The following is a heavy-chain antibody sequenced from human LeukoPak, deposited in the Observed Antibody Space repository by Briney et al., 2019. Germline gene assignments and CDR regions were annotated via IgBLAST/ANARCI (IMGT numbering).Heavy chain of an antibody. CDR3: AKHYDDFTSFFDS. D-gene: IGHD4-17*01. Sequence: GWSLRLSCAASGFTFHNYAMSWVRQAPGKGLEWVSCINGRGYRTYYADSVKGRFTISRDNSKNTLSLQVNSLRAEDTAVYYCAKHYDDFTSFFDSWGQGTVVTVSS. CDR1: GFTFHNYA. CDR2: INGRGYRT. J-gene: IGHJ4*02. V-gene: IGHV3-23*01.